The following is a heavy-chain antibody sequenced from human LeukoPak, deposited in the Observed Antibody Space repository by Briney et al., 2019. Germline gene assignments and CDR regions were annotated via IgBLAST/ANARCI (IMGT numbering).Heavy chain of an antibody. D-gene: IGHD7-27*01. Sequence: GSLRLSCAASGFTFSGYPMIWVRQAPGKGLEWIGEINHSRTTNCNPSLKSRVTISVDTSKNQFPLKLTSVTAADTAVYYCARATRRDWGQYYFDYWGQGTLVTVSS. CDR2: INHSRTT. J-gene: IGHJ4*02. CDR3: ARATRRDWGQYYFDY. CDR1: GFTFSGYP. V-gene: IGHV4-34*01.